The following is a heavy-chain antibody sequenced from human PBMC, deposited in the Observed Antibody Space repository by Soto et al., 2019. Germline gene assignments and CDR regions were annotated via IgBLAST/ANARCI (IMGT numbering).Heavy chain of an antibody. Sequence: GASVKVSCKASGGTFSSYGISWVRQAPGQGLEWMGGIIPIFGTANYAQKFQGRVTITADISTSTAYMELSSLRSEDTAVYYCASSRIVGAAVYGMDIWGQGTTVTVSS. CDR1: GGTFSSYG. CDR2: IIPIFGTA. J-gene: IGHJ6*02. V-gene: IGHV1-69*06. CDR3: ASSRIVGAAVYGMDI. D-gene: IGHD1-26*01.